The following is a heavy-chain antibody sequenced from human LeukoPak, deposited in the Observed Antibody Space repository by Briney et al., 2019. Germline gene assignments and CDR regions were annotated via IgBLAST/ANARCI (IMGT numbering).Heavy chain of an antibody. D-gene: IGHD3-9*01. CDR3: AKDLGYYDILTGSDY. J-gene: IGHJ4*02. V-gene: IGHV3-30*02. CDR2: IRYDGSNK. CDR1: GFTFSRYG. Sequence: GGSLRLSCAASGFTFSRYGMHWVRQAPGKGLEWVAFIRYDGSNKYYADSVKGRFTISRDNSKNTLYLQMNSLRAEDTAVYYCAKDLGYYDILTGSDYWGQGTLVTVSS.